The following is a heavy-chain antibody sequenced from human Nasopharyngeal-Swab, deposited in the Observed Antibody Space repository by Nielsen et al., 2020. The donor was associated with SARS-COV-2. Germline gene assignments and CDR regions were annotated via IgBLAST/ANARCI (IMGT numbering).Heavy chain of an antibody. D-gene: IGHD2-15*01. Sequence: WIRQPPGKGLEWVANIRQDGCEIYYVDSVKGRFTISRDNAKNSLYLQMNSLRAEDTAVYYCARAIGALAAYWGQGTLVTVSS. CDR2: IRQDGCEI. CDR3: ARAIGALAAY. J-gene: IGHJ4*02. V-gene: IGHV3-7*04.